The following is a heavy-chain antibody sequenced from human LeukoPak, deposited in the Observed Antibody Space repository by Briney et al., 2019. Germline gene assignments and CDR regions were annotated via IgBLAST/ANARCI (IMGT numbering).Heavy chain of an antibody. V-gene: IGHV1-18*01. CDR2: ISAYNGNT. D-gene: IGHD5-18*01. Sequence: ASVKVSCKASGYTFTSYGISWVRQAPGQGLEWMGWISAYNGNTNYAQKLQGRVTMTTDTSTNTAYMELRSLRSDDTAVYYCARGGTRYSYGYHWFDPWGQGTLVTVSS. J-gene: IGHJ5*02. CDR3: ARGGTRYSYGYHWFDP. CDR1: GYTFTSYG.